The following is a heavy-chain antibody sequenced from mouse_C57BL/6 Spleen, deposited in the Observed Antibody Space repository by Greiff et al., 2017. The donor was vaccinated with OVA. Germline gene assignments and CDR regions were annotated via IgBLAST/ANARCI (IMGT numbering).Heavy chain of an antibody. CDR2: IYPGSGNT. V-gene: IGHV1-76*01. D-gene: IGHD1-1*01. J-gene: IGHJ1*03. Sequence: QVQLQQSGAELVRPGASVKLSCKASGYTFTDYYINWVKQRPGQGLEWIARIYPGSGNTYYNEKFKGKATLTAEKSSSTAYMQLSSLTSEDSAVYFCARGGITTVPYFDVWGTGTTVTVSS. CDR3: ARGGITTVPYFDV. CDR1: GYTFTDYY.